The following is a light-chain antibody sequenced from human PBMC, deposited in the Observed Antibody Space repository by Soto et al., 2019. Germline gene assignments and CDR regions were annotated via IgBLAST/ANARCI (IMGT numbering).Light chain of an antibody. CDR2: GAS. Sequence: EIAMTQSPATLSVSPGERATLSCRASQSVDSKLAWYQQKPGQGPRLLIYGASNRATGIPARFSGSGSGTEFTLTISSLQSEDFAVYYCQHYSTWLWTFGQGTKVESK. J-gene: IGKJ1*01. V-gene: IGKV3-15*01. CDR3: QHYSTWLWT. CDR1: QSVDSK.